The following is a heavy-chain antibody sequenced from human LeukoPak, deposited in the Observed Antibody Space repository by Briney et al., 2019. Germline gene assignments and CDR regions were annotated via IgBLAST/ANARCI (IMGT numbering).Heavy chain of an antibody. CDR1: GFTFSSYG. CDR2: ISYDGSNN. D-gene: IGHD3-10*01. J-gene: IGHJ6*02. V-gene: IGHV3-30*18. CDR3: AKSDLYYGSGDYYYYGMDV. Sequence: PGRSLRLSCAASGFTFSSYGMHWVRQAPGKGLQWVAVISYDGSNNFDADFVKGRFIISRDNSKNTLYLQMNSLRAEDTAVYYCAKSDLYYGSGDYYYYGMDVWGQGTTVTVSS.